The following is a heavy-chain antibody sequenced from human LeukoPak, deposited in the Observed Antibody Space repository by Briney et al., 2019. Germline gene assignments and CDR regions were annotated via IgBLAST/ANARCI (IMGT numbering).Heavy chain of an antibody. CDR1: RFTFSAYA. CDR2: IEASDVNT. Sequence: GGSLRLSCAASRFTFSAYAMYWVRQAPGKGLEWVSCIEASDVNTYYADSVKGRFAISRDNSKNTLYLQMSSLRAEDTAVYYCAKGSGSGWYGWFDPWGQGTLVTVSS. V-gene: IGHV3-23*01. CDR3: AKGSGSGWYGWFDP. D-gene: IGHD6-19*01. J-gene: IGHJ5*02.